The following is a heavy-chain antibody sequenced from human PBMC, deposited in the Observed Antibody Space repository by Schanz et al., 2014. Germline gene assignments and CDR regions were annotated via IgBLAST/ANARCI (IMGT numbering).Heavy chain of an antibody. J-gene: IGHJ4*02. CDR2: ISGSSENT. CDR1: GFKFTDYA. Sequence: EMQLLESGGGLAQPGGSLRLSCAASGFKFTDYAMTWVRQAPGKGLEWVATISGSSENTYYADSVKGRVTISRDNSRNTLFLQMRSLRADDTALYYCARGKSEVRVISLDYWGQGTMVVVSS. D-gene: IGHD3-10*01. V-gene: IGHV3-23*01. CDR3: ARGKSEVRVISLDY.